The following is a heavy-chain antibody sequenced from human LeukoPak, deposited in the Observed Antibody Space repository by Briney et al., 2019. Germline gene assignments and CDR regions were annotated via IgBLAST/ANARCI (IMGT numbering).Heavy chain of an antibody. CDR3: ARVVVVIAPDAFDI. CDR2: IYHSGST. Sequence: PSETLSLTCSVSGYSISSGYYWGWIRQPPGKGLEWIGSIYHSGSTYYNPSLKSRVTISVDTSKNQFSLKLSSVTAADTAVYYCARVVVVIAPDAFDIWGQGTMVTVSS. J-gene: IGHJ3*02. CDR1: GYSISSGYY. V-gene: IGHV4-38-2*01. D-gene: IGHD2-21*01.